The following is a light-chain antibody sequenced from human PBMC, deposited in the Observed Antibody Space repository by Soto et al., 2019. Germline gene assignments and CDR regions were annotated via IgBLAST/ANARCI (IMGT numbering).Light chain of an antibody. V-gene: IGLV2-11*01. Sequence: QSVLTQPRSVSGSPGQSVTISCTGTSTDVGGYNYVSWYQQHPGKVHKLMLNDVSKRPSGVPDRFSGSKSGNTASLTISGLQAEDEADYYCCSYAGRDTLYVFGSGTKVTVL. J-gene: IGLJ1*01. CDR3: CSYAGRDTLYV. CDR2: DVS. CDR1: STDVGGYNY.